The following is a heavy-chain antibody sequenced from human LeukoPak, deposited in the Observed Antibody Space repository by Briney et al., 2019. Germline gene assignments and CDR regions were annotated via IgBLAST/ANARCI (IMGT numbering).Heavy chain of an antibody. CDR2: INSDGSST. Sequence: GGSLRLSCAASGFTFSSYWMHWVRQAPGKGLVWVSRINSDGSSTSYADSVKGRFTISRDNSKNTLYLQMNSLRAEDTAVYYCAKDLGVVPAATAIDYWGQGTLVTVSS. J-gene: IGHJ4*02. V-gene: IGHV3-74*01. CDR1: GFTFSSYW. CDR3: AKDLGVVPAATAIDY. D-gene: IGHD2-2*01.